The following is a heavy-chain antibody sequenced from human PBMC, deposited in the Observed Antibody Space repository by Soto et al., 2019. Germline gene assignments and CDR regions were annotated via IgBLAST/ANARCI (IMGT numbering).Heavy chain of an antibody. CDR2: ISGSGGST. V-gene: IGHV3-23*01. CDR1: GFTFSSYA. CDR3: AKGRVPAAMSFYYYYYMDV. J-gene: IGHJ6*03. Sequence: PGGSLRLSCAASGFTFSSYAMSWVRQAPGKGLEWVSAISGSGGSTYYADSVKGRFTISRDNSKNTLYLQMNSLRAEDTAVYYCAKGRVPAAMSFYYYYYMDVWGKGTTVTVSS. D-gene: IGHD2-2*01.